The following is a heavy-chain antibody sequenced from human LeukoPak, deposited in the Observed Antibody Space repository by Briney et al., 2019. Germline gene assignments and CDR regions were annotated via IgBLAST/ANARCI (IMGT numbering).Heavy chain of an antibody. CDR2: ISGSGGST. J-gene: IGHJ4*02. CDR1: GFTFSSYA. Sequence: PGGSLRLSCAASGFTFSSYAMSWVRQAPGKGLEWVSAISGSGGSTYSADSVRGRFTISRDNSKNTLYLQVNSLRAEDTALYYCAKGKGSGWDYFDYWGQGTLVTVSS. D-gene: IGHD6-19*01. V-gene: IGHV3-23*01. CDR3: AKGKGSGWDYFDY.